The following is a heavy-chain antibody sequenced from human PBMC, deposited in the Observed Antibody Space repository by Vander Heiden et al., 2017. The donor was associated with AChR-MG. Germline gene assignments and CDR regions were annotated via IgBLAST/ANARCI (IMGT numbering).Heavy chain of an antibody. CDR3: TTRTWSPLDY. CDR1: GIIFTNAW. Sequence: EVQLVESGGGLVTPGGSLRLSCAAPGIIFTNAWMSRVPQAPGKGLEWVGRIKSKTDGGTTDYAAPVKGRFTISRDDSKNTLYLQMNSLKTEDTAVYYCTTRTWSPLDYWGQGTLVTVSS. V-gene: IGHV3-15*01. D-gene: IGHD1-1*01. CDR2: IKSKTDGGTT. J-gene: IGHJ4*02.